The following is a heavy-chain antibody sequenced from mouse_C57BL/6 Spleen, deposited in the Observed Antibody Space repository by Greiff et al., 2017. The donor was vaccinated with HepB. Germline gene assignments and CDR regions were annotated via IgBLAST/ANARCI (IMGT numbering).Heavy chain of an antibody. CDR2: IDPSDSYT. D-gene: IGHD2-1*01. CDR1: GYTFTSYW. CDR3: ANHHGNFGGFAY. J-gene: IGHJ3*01. Sequence: QVQLQQPGAELVKPGASVKLSCKASGYTFTSYWMQWVKQRPGQGLEWIGEIDPSDSYTNYNQKFKGKATLTVDTSSSTAYMQLSSLTSEDSAVYYCANHHGNFGGFAYWGQGTLVTVSA. V-gene: IGHV1-50*01.